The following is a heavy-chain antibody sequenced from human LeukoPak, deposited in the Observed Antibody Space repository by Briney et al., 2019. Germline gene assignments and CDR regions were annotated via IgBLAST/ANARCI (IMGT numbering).Heavy chain of an antibody. J-gene: IGHJ4*02. CDR1: GGPISSYY. CDR3: ARGGSGSYYYFDY. D-gene: IGHD1-26*01. CDR2: IYYSGST. V-gene: IGHV4-59*01. Sequence: SETLSLTCTVSGGPISSYYWSWIREPPGKGLEWIGYIYYSGSTNYNPSLKSRVTISVDTSKNQFSLKLSSVTAADTAVYYCARGGSGSYYYFDYWGQGTLVTVSS.